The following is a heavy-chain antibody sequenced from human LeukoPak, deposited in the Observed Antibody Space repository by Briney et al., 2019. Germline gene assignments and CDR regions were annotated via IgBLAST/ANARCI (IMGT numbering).Heavy chain of an antibody. Sequence: PSETLSLTCTVSGGSISSGSYYWSWIRQPAGKGLEWIGRIYTSGSTNYNPSLNSRVTISVDTSNNQFSLKLSSVTAADTAVYYCARQGYGYGGNSFDYWGQGTLVTVSS. CDR1: GGSISSGSYY. V-gene: IGHV4-61*02. CDR2: IYTSGST. CDR3: ARQGYGYGGNSFDY. D-gene: IGHD4-23*01. J-gene: IGHJ4*02.